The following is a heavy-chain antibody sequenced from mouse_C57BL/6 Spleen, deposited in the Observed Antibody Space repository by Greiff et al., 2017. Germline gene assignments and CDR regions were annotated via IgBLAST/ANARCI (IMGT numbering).Heavy chain of an antibody. CDR1: GFTFSSSA. CDR2: ISDGGSYT. D-gene: IGHD3-2*02. CDR3: ARDSGDWYFDV. J-gene: IGHJ1*03. Sequence: DVHLVESGGGLVKPGGSLKLSCAASGFTFSSSAMSWVRQTPEKRLEWVATISDGGSYTYYPDNVQGRFTISRDNAKNNLYLQMSHLKSEDTAMYYCARDSGDWYFDVGGTGTTVTVSS. V-gene: IGHV5-4*01.